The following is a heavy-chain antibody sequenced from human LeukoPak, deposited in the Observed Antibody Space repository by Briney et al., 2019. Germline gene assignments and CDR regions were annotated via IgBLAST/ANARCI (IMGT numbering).Heavy chain of an antibody. D-gene: IGHD3-22*01. CDR1: GGSISSSSYY. CDR2: IYYSGST. J-gene: IGHJ4*02. V-gene: IGHV4-39*07. CDR3: AREGGYYDSSGYLAY. Sequence: PSETLSLTCTVSGGSISSSSYYWGWIRQSPGKGLEWIGNIYYSGSTYYNPSLKSRVTISVDTSKNQFSLKLSSVTAADTAVYYCAREGGYYDSSGYLAYWGQGTLVTVSS.